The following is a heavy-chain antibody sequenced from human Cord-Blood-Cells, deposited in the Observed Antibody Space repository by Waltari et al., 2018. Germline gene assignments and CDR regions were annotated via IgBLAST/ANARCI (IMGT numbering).Heavy chain of an antibody. CDR1: GFTFTSLA. J-gene: IGHJ3*02. CDR2: MSGSGGST. D-gene: IGHD6-6*01. V-gene: IGHV3-23*01. Sequence: EVQLLESGGGLVQPGGSLRLSCAASGFTFTSLAMSWVRQAPGKGLEWVSAMSGSGGSTYYADSVKGRFTISRDNSKNTLYLQMNSLRAEDTAVYYCAKVRRSSSDAFDIWGQGTMVTVSS. CDR3: AKVRRSSSDAFDI.